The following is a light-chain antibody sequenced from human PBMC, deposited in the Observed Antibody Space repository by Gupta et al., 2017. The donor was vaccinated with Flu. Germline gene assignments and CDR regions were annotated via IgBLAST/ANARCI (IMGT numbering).Light chain of an antibody. Sequence: DIQMTQSPSSLSASVGDRVTITCRASQSISSYLNWYQQKPGKAPKLLIYAASSLQSGVPSRFSGSGSGTDFTLTISSLQPEDFATYYCQQSDSTLIPVGGGTQVEIK. V-gene: IGKV1-39*01. CDR1: QSISSY. CDR3: QQSDSTLIP. CDR2: AAS. J-gene: IGKJ4*01.